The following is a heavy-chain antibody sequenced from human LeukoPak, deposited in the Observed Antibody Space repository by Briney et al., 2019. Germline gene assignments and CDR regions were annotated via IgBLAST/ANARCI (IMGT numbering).Heavy chain of an antibody. CDR3: ARDARYDSSGYKLNQRYFQH. CDR1: GYTFTSYD. D-gene: IGHD3-22*01. CDR2: MNPNSGGT. J-gene: IGHJ1*01. V-gene: IGHV1-8*01. Sequence: ASVKVSCKASGYTFTSYDINWVRQATGQGLEWMGWMNPNSGGTNYAQKFQGRVTMTRDMSTSTVYMELSSLRSEGTAVYYCARDARYDSSGYKLNQRYFQHWGQGTLVTVSS.